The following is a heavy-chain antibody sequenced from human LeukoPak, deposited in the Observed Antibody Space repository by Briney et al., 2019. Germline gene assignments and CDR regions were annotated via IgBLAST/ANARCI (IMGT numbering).Heavy chain of an antibody. V-gene: IGHV3-30*02. Sequence: GGSLRLSCAASGFTFSSYGMHWVRQAPGKGLEWVAFIRYDGSNKYYADSVKGRFTISRDNSKNTLYLQMNSLRAEDTAVYYCARASYDSSGYSFDYWGQGTLVTVSS. CDR2: IRYDGSNK. J-gene: IGHJ4*02. D-gene: IGHD3-22*01. CDR1: GFTFSSYG. CDR3: ARASYDSSGYSFDY.